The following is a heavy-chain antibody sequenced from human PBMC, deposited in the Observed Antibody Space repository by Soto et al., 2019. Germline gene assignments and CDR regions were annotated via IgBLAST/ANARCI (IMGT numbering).Heavy chain of an antibody. CDR2: IIPIFGTA. J-gene: IGHJ6*02. V-gene: IGHV1-69*01. D-gene: IGHD6-13*01. CDR3: ARDLWVAAADEGPLRTRYYYGMDV. CDR1: GGTFSSYA. Sequence: QVQLVQSGAEVKKPGSSVKVSCKASGGTFSSYAISWVRQAPGQGLEWMGGIIPIFGTANYAQKFQGRVTITAAESTSTAYMELSSLRSEDTAVYYCARDLWVAAADEGPLRTRYYYGMDVWGQGTTVTVSS.